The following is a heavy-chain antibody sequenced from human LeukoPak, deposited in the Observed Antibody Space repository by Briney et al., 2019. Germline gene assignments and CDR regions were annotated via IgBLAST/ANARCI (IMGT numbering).Heavy chain of an antibody. J-gene: IGHJ4*02. CDR2: IFYSGST. Sequence: PSETLSLTCTVSGGSISSYCWSWIRQPPGKGLEWIGYIFYSGSTNYNPSLKSRVTISVDTSKNQFSLKLSSVTAADTAVYYCARALSLYNWNDVGDFDYWGQGTLVTVSS. V-gene: IGHV4-59*01. D-gene: IGHD1-1*01. CDR3: ARALSLYNWNDVGDFDY. CDR1: GGSISSYC.